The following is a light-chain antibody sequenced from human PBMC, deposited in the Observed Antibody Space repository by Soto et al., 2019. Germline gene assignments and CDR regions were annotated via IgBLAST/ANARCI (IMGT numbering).Light chain of an antibody. CDR1: QSVSIW. Sequence: DIQMTQSPSTLSASVGDRVTFTCRASQSVSIWLAWYQQKPGKAPKLLISGASTLESGVPSRFNGSGSGTEFTLTISSLQPDDFATYYCQQYKNYLTFGQGTKVEIK. V-gene: IGKV1-5*01. J-gene: IGKJ1*01. CDR2: GAS. CDR3: QQYKNYLT.